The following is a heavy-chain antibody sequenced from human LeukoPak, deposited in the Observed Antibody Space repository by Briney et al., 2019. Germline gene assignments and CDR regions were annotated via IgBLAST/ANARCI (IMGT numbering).Heavy chain of an antibody. J-gene: IGHJ4*02. Sequence: PSETLSLTCTVSGGSISSSSYYWGWIRQPPGKGLEWIGSIYYSGSTYYNPSLKSRVTISVDTSKNQFSLKLSSVTAADTAVYYCARGGYYGSGSYFYNYWGQGTLVTVSS. CDR3: ARGGYYGSGSYFYNY. CDR2: IYYSGST. D-gene: IGHD3-10*01. CDR1: GGSISSSSYY. V-gene: IGHV4-39*01.